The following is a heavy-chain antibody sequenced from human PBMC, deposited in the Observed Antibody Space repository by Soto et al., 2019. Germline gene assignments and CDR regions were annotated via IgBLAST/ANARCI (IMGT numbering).Heavy chain of an antibody. CDR2: ISGSGGST. CDR1: GFTFSSYA. D-gene: IGHD2-15*01. V-gene: IGHV3-23*01. CDR3: AKDEIVVVVAATGLGDY. J-gene: IGHJ4*02. Sequence: EVQLLESGGGLVQPGGSLRLSCAASGFTFSSYAMSWVRQAPGKGLEWVSAISGSGGSTYYADSVKGRFTISRDNSKNTLYLQMNSLRAEDTAVYYCAKDEIVVVVAATGLGDYWGQGTLVIVSS.